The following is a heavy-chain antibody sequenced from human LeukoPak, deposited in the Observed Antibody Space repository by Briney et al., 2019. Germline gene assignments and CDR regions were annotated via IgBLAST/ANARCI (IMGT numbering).Heavy chain of an antibody. CDR1: GYTFTSYG. V-gene: IGHV1-18*04. Sequence: VASVKVSCKASGYTFTSYGISWVRQAPGQGLEWMGWISAYNGNTNYAQKLQGRVTMTTDTSTSTAYMELRSLRSDDTAVYYCARDWGLRYFHDAFDIWGKGTMVTVSS. D-gene: IGHD3-9*01. CDR2: ISAYNGNT. J-gene: IGHJ3*02. CDR3: ARDWGLRYFHDAFDI.